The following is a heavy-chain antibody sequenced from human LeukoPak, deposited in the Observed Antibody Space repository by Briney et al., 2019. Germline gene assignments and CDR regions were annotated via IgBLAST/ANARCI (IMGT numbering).Heavy chain of an antibody. V-gene: IGHV7-4-1*02. CDR2: INTNTGNP. CDR3: ARDRTAVTPTPVGY. J-gene: IGHJ4*02. CDR1: GYTFTSYA. Sequence: ASVKVSCKASGYTFTSYALNWVRQAPGQGLEWMGWINTNTGNPTYAQGFTERFVFSLDTSVSTAYLQISSLKPEDTAVYYCARDRTAVTPTPVGYWGQGTLVTVSS. D-gene: IGHD4-17*01.